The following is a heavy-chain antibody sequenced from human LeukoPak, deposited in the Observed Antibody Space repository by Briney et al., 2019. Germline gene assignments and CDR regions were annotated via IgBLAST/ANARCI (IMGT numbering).Heavy chain of an antibody. CDR2: ISYDGSNK. Sequence: PGGSLRLSCAASGFTFSSYAMHWVRQAPGKGLEWVAVISYDGSNKYYADSVKGRFTISRDNSKNTLYLQMNSLRAEDTAVYYCARDRSQIPGYSSSWYYWGQGTLVTVSS. CDR3: ARDRSQIPGYSSSWYY. D-gene: IGHD6-13*01. V-gene: IGHV3-30*04. CDR1: GFTFSSYA. J-gene: IGHJ4*02.